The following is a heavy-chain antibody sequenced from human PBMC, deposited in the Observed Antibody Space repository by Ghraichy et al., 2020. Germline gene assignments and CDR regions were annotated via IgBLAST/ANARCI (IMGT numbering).Heavy chain of an antibody. V-gene: IGHV4-39*02. Sequence: ETLSLTCTVSGGSIIITSYHWAWIRQPPGKGLEWIGSVYYMGNTYYKPSLKSRVTISVDTSKNQFSLRLSSVSAADTAVYYCARELRGVADNWGQGTLVTVSS. CDR2: VYYMGNT. CDR3: ARELRGVADN. CDR1: GGSIIITSYH. D-gene: IGHD3-10*01. J-gene: IGHJ4*02.